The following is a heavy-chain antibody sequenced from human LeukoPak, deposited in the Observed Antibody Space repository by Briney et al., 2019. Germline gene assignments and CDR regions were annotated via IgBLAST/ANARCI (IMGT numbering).Heavy chain of an antibody. J-gene: IGHJ4*02. Sequence: GGSLRLSCAASGFTFSTYALSWVRQAPGKGLEWVSVIYSGGSTYYADSVKGRFTISRDNSKNTLYLQMNSLRAEDTAVYYCARGDPHIDYWGQGTLVTVSS. CDR2: IYSGGST. CDR1: GFTFSTYA. CDR3: ARGDPHIDY. V-gene: IGHV3-66*01.